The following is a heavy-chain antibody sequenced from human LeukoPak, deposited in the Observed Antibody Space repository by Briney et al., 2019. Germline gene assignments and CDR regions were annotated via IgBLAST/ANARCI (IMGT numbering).Heavy chain of an antibody. CDR3: VIRFLESGGAFDI. Sequence: GGSLRLSCAASGFTFSSYSMNWVRQAPGKGLEWLSSISSSSSYIYYAYSVKGRFTISRDNAKNSLYLQMNSLRAEDTAVYYCVIRFLESGGAFDIWGQGTMVTVSS. V-gene: IGHV3-21*01. CDR1: GFTFSSYS. CDR2: ISSSSSYI. D-gene: IGHD3-3*01. J-gene: IGHJ3*02.